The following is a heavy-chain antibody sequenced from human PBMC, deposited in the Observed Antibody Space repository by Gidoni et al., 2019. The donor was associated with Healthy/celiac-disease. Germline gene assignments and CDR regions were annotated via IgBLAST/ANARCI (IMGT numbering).Heavy chain of an antibody. CDR2: ISSSSSTI. Sequence: EVQLVESGGGLVQPGGSLRLSCAASGFNFSSYSMNWVRQAPGKGLELFSYISSSSSTIYYADSVKGRFTISRDNAKNSLYLQMNSLRAEDTAVYYCARSPDIVVVPAAIPPFDYWGQGTLVTVSS. CDR3: ARSPDIVVVPAAIPPFDY. J-gene: IGHJ4*02. CDR1: GFNFSSYS. V-gene: IGHV3-48*01. D-gene: IGHD2-2*02.